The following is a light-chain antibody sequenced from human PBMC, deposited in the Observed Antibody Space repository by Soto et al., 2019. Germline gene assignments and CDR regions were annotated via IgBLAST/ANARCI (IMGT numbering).Light chain of an antibody. CDR2: GNN. V-gene: IGLV1-40*01. Sequence: QSVLTQPPSVSGAPGQRVTISCTGSSSNTGAGYDVHWYQHLPGTAPKLLIYGNNNRPSGVPDRFSGSKSGTSASLAITGLQAEDEADYYCAAWDDSLSGWMFGGGTKLTVL. J-gene: IGLJ3*02. CDR1: SSNTGAGYD. CDR3: AAWDDSLSGWM.